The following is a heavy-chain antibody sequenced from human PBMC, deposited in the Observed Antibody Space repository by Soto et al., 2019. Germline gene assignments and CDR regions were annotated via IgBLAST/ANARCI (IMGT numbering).Heavy chain of an antibody. CDR3: ARADRTLVPSYGLDV. D-gene: IGHD2-15*01. CDR2: INHSGTI. J-gene: IGHJ6*02. Sequence: SEPLSLTCAVSGGSFSGFYWTWIRQPPGEGLEWIGEINHSGTINFNPSLRSRITISLDSSKKHFSLKLTSLTAADAAVYYCARADRTLVPSYGLDVWGQGNTVTVSS. V-gene: IGHV4-34*01. CDR1: GGSFSGFY.